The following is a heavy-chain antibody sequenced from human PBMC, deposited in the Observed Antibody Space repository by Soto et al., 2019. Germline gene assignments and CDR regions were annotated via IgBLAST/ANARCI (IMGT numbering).Heavy chain of an antibody. Sequence: QVQLVQSGAEVKKPGSSVKVSCKAPGGTFSSYAISWVRQAPGQGREWLGEILPIFGTAKYAQKFQGRVPITADETTSTGYMELSSLRSEDTAVYYCARSQGGSSSLDIYYDYYYGMDVWGHWTTVTVSS. CDR3: ARSQGGSSSLDIYYDYYYGMDV. CDR2: ILPIFGTA. D-gene: IGHD2-15*01. CDR1: GGTFSSYA. V-gene: IGHV1-69*01. J-gene: IGHJ6*02.